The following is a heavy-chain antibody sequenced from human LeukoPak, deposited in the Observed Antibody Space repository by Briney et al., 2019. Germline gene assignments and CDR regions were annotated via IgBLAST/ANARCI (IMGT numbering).Heavy chain of an antibody. J-gene: IGHJ5*02. CDR1: GGSISSYY. D-gene: IGHD2/OR15-2a*01. Sequence: KPSETLSLTCTVSGGSISSYYWSWIRQPPGKGLEWIGYIYYSGSTNYNPSLKSRVTISVDTSKNQFSLKLSSVTAADTAVYYCARVRLKGTFSRWFDPWGQGTLVTVSS. V-gene: IGHV4-59*01. CDR2: IYYSGST. CDR3: ARVRLKGTFSRWFDP.